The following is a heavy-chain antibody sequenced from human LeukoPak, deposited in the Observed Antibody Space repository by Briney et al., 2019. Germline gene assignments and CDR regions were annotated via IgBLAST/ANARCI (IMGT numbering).Heavy chain of an antibody. CDR2: INHSGST. J-gene: IGHJ4*02. CDR1: GGSFSGYY. Sequence: SETLSLTCAVYGGSFSGYYWSWIRQPPGKGLEWIGEINHSGSTNYNPSLKSRVTISVDTSKNQFSLKLSSVTAADTAVYYCAREYSDHLRYFDYWGQGSLVTVSS. CDR3: AREYSDHLRYFDY. V-gene: IGHV4-34*01. D-gene: IGHD4-17*01.